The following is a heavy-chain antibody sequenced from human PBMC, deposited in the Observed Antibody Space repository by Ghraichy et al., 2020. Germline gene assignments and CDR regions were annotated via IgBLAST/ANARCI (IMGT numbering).Heavy chain of an antibody. V-gene: IGHV4-34*01. CDR1: GGSFSGYY. CDR2: INHSGST. J-gene: IGHJ4*02. D-gene: IGHD3-22*01. Sequence: SETLSLTCAVYGGSFSGYYWSWIRQPPGKGLEWIGEINHSGSTNYNPSLKSRVTISVDTSKNQFSLKLSSVTAADTAVYYCARLSGSDYYDSSGYYYVVDYWGQGTLVTVSS. CDR3: ARLSGSDYYDSSGYYYVVDY.